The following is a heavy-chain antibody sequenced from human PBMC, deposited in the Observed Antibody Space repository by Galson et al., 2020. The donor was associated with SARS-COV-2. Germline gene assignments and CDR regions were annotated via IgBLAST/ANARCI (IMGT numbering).Heavy chain of an antibody. Sequence: VKVSCKASGGTFSSYAISWVRQAPGQGLEWMGGIIPILGIANYAQKFQGRVTITADKSTSTAYMELSSLRSEDTAVYYCASTTIAAAGTCWFDPWGQGTLVTVSS. D-gene: IGHD6-13*01. J-gene: IGHJ5*02. CDR2: IIPILGIA. CDR3: ASTTIAAAGTCWFDP. CDR1: GGTFSSYA. V-gene: IGHV1-69*10.